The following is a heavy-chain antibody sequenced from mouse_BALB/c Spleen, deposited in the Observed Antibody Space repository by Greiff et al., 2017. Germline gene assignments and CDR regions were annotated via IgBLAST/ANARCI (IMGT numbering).Heavy chain of an antibody. V-gene: IGHV3-6*02. Sequence: VQLKESGPGLVKPSQSLSLTCSVTGYSITSGYYWNWIRQFPGNKLEWMGYISYDGSNNYNPSLKNRISITRDTSKNQFFLKLNSVTTEDTATYYCARDYGSWAWFAYWGQGTLVTVSA. CDR2: ISYDGSN. J-gene: IGHJ3*01. D-gene: IGHD1-1*01. CDR1: GYSITSGYY. CDR3: ARDYGSWAWFAY.